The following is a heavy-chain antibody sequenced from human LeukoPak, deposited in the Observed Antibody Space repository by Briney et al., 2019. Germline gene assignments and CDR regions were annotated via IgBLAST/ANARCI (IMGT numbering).Heavy chain of an antibody. CDR2: IYYSGST. CDR3: ARLGGDENYDFWSGYYLFDY. Sequence: PSETLSLTCTVSGGSISSSSYYWGWIRQPPGKGLEWIGSIYYSGSTNYNPSLKSRVTISVDTSKNQFSLKLSSVTAADTAVYYCARLGGDENYDFWSGYYLFDYWGQGTLVTVSS. CDR1: GGSISSSSYY. J-gene: IGHJ4*02. V-gene: IGHV4-39*07. D-gene: IGHD3-3*01.